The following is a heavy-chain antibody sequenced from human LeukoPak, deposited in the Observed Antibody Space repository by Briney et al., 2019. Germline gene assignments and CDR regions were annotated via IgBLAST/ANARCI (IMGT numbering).Heavy chain of an antibody. CDR1: GFAFSSYG. CDR3: AKDYYDSSGYFHEYFQH. D-gene: IGHD3-22*01. CDR2: IRYDGSNK. V-gene: IGHV3-30*02. Sequence: GGSLRLSCAVSGFAFSSYGMHWVRQAPGKGLEWVAFIRYDGSNKYYADSVKGRFTISRDNSKNTPYLQMNSLRAKDTAVYYCAKDYYDSSGYFHEYFQHWGQGTLVTVSS. J-gene: IGHJ1*01.